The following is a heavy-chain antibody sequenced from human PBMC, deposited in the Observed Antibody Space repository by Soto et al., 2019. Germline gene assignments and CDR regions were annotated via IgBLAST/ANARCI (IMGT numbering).Heavy chain of an antibody. D-gene: IGHD3-16*01. CDR2: IYGGDKT. J-gene: IGHJ4*02. Sequence: EVQLVETGGDLIQPGGSLRISCAASGFSVSANNMNWVRQAPGKGLEWVSVIYGGDKTYYADSVRGRFTISRDNSKNTVYLQMDSLRPEDTALYYCVRGGFDWGQGTLVTVSS. CDR1: GFSVSANN. CDR3: VRGGFD. V-gene: IGHV3-53*02.